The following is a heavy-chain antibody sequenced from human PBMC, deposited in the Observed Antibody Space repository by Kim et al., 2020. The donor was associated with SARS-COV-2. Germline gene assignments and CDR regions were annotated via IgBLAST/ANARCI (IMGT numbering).Heavy chain of an antibody. Sequence: NSNPSLKSRVTISVDTSKNQFSLKLSSVTAADTAVYYCTRKEDYFYGMDVWGQGTTVTVSS. V-gene: IGHV4-59*01. J-gene: IGHJ6*02. CDR3: TRKEDYFYGMDV.